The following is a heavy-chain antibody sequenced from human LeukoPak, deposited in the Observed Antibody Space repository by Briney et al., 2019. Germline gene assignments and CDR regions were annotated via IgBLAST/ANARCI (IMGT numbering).Heavy chain of an antibody. J-gene: IGHJ4*02. CDR2: LSSGSTYI. V-gene: IGHV3-21*01. CDR3: ATDQGSSWRTGLDN. Sequence: GGSLRLSCAAPGFAFRTYSMNWLRQAPGKGLESLSSLSSGSTYIYYADLVKGRFTISRDNAKNSLFLQMNSLRADDTAVYYCATDQGSSWRTGLDNWGQGTLVTVSS. CDR1: GFAFRTYS. D-gene: IGHD6-13*01.